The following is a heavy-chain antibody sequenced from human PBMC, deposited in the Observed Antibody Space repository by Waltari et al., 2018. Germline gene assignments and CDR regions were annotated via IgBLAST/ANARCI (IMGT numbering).Heavy chain of an antibody. Sequence: EVQLLQSGAEVKQPGASLKISCKGAGYSFTSYWSGWVGRRPGKGLEWMGIIYPGDSDTRYTPSFQGQVTISADKSISTAYLQWSSLKASDTAMYYCAKLSSSSTDDAFDIWGQGTMVTVSS. D-gene: IGHD6-6*01. V-gene: IGHV5-51*03. CDR1: GYSFTSYW. CDR2: IYPGDSDT. CDR3: AKLSSSSTDDAFDI. J-gene: IGHJ3*02.